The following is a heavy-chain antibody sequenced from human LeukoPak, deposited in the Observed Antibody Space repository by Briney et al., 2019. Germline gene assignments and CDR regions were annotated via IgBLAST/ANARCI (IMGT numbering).Heavy chain of an antibody. Sequence: SVKVSCKASGGTFSSYAISWVRQAPGQGLEWMGGIIPIFGTANYAQKFQGRVTITADESTSTAYMELSSLRSEDTAVYYCASRGVGGSGSYYDAFDIWGQGTMVTVSS. D-gene: IGHD3-10*01. V-gene: IGHV1-69*13. CDR2: IIPIFGTA. CDR3: ASRGVGGSGSYYDAFDI. CDR1: GGTFSSYA. J-gene: IGHJ3*02.